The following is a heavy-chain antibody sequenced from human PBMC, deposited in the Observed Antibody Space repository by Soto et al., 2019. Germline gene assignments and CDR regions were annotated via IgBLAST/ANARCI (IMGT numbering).Heavy chain of an antibody. CDR2: HHSDST. D-gene: IGHD3-16*01. CDR3: ATYTVGEGGRGY. Sequence: QVQLQESGPGLVKPSETLSLTCTVSGGSMRGQHWSWIRQPPGKGLEWIGHHSDSTNYNPSPKSRITISTDPSKNQFSLKLSSVTAADTAVYYCATYTVGEGGRGYWGQGTLVTVSS. CDR1: GGSMRGQH. J-gene: IGHJ4*02. V-gene: IGHV4-4*09.